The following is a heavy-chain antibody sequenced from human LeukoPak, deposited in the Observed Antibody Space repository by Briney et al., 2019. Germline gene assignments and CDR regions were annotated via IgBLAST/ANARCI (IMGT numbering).Heavy chain of an antibody. CDR3: TTGMVRGRYFDY. CDR2: IKSKTDGGTT. D-gene: IGHD3-10*01. CDR1: GFTFSNAW. V-gene: IGHV3-15*01. Sequence: GGSLRLSCAASGFTFSNAWMSWVRQAPGKGLEWVGRIKSKTDGGTTDYAAPVKGRFTISRDDSKNTLYLQMNSLKTEDTAVYYCTTGMVRGRYFDYWGQGTLVTVSS. J-gene: IGHJ4*02.